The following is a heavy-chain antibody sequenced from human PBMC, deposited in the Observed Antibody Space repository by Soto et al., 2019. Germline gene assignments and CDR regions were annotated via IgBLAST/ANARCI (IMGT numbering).Heavy chain of an antibody. Sequence: QVQLVQSGAEVEKPGASVKVSCKTSGYFFSSHYIHWVRLAPGRGLEWMGRINPNNGDTNSPQKFQGRVTMTNDTSIRTAYMEMSGLRSADTALYYCAREVTYGGGSVSLGLWGQGTLVTVSS. CDR2: INPNNGDT. CDR1: GYFFSSHY. V-gene: IGHV1-2*06. CDR3: AREVTYGGGSVSLGL. J-gene: IGHJ4*02. D-gene: IGHD3-10*02.